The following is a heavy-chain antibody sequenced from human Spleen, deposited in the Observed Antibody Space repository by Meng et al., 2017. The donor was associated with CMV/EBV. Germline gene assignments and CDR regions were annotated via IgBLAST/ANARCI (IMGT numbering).Heavy chain of an antibody. J-gene: IGHJ4*02. CDR1: GFTFDHYG. CDR3: ARVGDSSGWYLNDY. Sequence: GGSLRLSCAAFGFTFDHYGMTWVRQAPGKGLEWVSGINWNGGSANYADSVKGRFTISRDNTKNSLYLHMNSLRADDAAFYHCARVGDSSGWYLNDYWGQGILVTVSS. V-gene: IGHV3-20*01. CDR2: INWNGGSA. D-gene: IGHD6-19*01.